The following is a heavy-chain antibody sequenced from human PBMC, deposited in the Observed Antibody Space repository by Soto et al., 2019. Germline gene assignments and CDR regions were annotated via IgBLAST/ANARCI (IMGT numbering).Heavy chain of an antibody. CDR2: ISANGGST. CDR3: AKDRTFNFYYGMDV. CDR1: GLTYKNYA. J-gene: IGHJ6*02. V-gene: IGHV3-23*01. Sequence: SGGSLRLSCRASGLTYKNYAMSWVRQAPGRGLEWVAGISANGGSTYYADSVQGRFTISRDNSKLTVYLQMNSLRAEDTAVYFCAKDRTFNFYYGMDVWGQGTTVTVSS.